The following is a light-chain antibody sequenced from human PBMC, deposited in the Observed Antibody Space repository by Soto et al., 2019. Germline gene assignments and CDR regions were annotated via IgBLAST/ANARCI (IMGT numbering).Light chain of an antibody. CDR2: AAS. CDR1: QNINNY. CDR3: QQSYSTVLT. Sequence: DIQMTQSPSSLSASVGDRVTITCRASQNINNYLNWYQQKPGKAPNLLIYAASNLQSGVPSRFSGSGSGTDFTLTISSLQPEDFATYYCQQSYSTVLTFGGGTKVEIK. V-gene: IGKV1-39*01. J-gene: IGKJ4*01.